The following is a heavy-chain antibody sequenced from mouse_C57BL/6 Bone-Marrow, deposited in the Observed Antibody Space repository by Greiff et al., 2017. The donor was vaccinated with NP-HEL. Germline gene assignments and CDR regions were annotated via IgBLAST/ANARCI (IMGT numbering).Heavy chain of an antibody. CDR1: GFSFNTYA. Sequence: EVQLVESGGGLVQPKGSLKLSCVASGFSFNTYAMNWVRQAPGKGLEWVARIRSKSNNYATYYADSVKDRFTISRDDSESMLYLQMNNLKTEDTAMYYCVAGITDPFAYWGQGTLVTVSA. J-gene: IGHJ3*01. CDR3: VAGITDPFAY. CDR2: IRSKSNNYAT. V-gene: IGHV10-1*01. D-gene: IGHD2-4*01.